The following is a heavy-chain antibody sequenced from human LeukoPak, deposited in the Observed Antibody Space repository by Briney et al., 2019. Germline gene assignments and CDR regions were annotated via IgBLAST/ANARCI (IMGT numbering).Heavy chain of an antibody. J-gene: IGHJ4*02. V-gene: IGHV3-66*02. CDR2: IYSGGST. D-gene: IGHD1-26*01. CDR1: GFTVRSNY. CDR3: ARDRGGSYFDY. Sequence: QSGGSLRLPCAASGFTVRSNYMSWVRQAPGKGLEWVSVIYSGGSTYYADSVKGRFTISRDNSKNTLYLQMNSLRAADTAVYYCARDRGGSYFDYWGQGTLVTVSS.